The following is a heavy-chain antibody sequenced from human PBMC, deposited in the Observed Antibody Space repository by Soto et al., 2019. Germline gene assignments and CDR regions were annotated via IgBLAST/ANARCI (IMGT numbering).Heavy chain of an antibody. J-gene: IGHJ4*02. V-gene: IGHV3-21*01. Sequence: RASLRLSCAASGFTFSSYSMNWVRQAPGKGLEWVTSISSSSSYIYYADSVKGRFTISRDNAKNSLYLQMNSLRAEDTAVFYFARDYYDSSGYFAPLDYWGQGTLVTVSS. CDR3: ARDYYDSSGYFAPLDY. CDR2: ISSSSSYI. CDR1: GFTFSSYS. D-gene: IGHD3-22*01.